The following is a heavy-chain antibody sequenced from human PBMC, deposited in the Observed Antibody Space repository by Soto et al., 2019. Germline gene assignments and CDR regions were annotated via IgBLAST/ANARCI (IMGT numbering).Heavy chain of an antibody. CDR3: AHRQSVACFDY. Sequence: QITLKESGPTLVKPTQTLTLTCTFSGFSLSTSGVGVAWIRQPPGKALEWLALIYWDDDKRYSPSLKSRLTITQDTSKTQVALTMTNMDPVDTATYYCAHRQSVACFDYWGQGTLVTVSS. CDR2: IYWDDDK. D-gene: IGHD2-15*01. J-gene: IGHJ4*02. CDR1: GFSLSTSGVG. V-gene: IGHV2-5*02.